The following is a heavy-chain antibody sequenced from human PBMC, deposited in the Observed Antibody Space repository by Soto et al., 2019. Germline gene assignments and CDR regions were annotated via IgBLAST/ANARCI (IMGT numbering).Heavy chain of an antibody. CDR1: GDSVSGNSAA. J-gene: IGHJ3*02. CDR2: TYYRSRWYN. CDR3: ARGIYDTSVGTAFDI. Sequence: SQTLSLTCAISGDSVSGNSAAWNWIRQSPSRGLEWLGRTYYRSRWYNDYAVSVKSRITVTPDTSKNQYTLQLNSVTPEDTAVYYCARGIYDTSVGTAFDIWGQGTKVTVSS. D-gene: IGHD3-22*01. V-gene: IGHV6-1*01.